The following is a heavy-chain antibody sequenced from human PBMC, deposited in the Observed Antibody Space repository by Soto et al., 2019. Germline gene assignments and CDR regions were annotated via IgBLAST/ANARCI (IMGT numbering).Heavy chain of an antibody. V-gene: IGHV1-2*02. J-gene: IGHJ3*02. CDR2: IAPHRDGT. Sequence: ALVEVSCKASGYGLKDYWMQWIRQAPGQGLEWMGWIAPHRDGTEFAQKFQGRITLTGDTSTSTAYMELKGLTSADTAVYFCARGPYGDNAFDIWGQGTLVPVSS. D-gene: IGHD4-17*01. CDR1: GYGLKDYW. CDR3: ARGPYGDNAFDI.